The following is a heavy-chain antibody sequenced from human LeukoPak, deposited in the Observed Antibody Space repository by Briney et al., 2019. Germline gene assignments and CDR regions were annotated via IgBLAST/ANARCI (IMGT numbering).Heavy chain of an antibody. CDR1: GYTFTSYG. CDR3: ARGDDSSGYYGYYFDY. CDR2: ISAYNGNT. J-gene: IGHJ4*02. V-gene: IGHV1-18*01. Sequence: VASVKVSCRASGYTFTSYGISWVRQAPGQGLEWMGWISAYNGNTNYAQKLQGRVTMTTDTSTSTAYMELRSLRSEDTAVYYCARGDDSSGYYGYYFDYWGQGTLVTVSS. D-gene: IGHD3-22*01.